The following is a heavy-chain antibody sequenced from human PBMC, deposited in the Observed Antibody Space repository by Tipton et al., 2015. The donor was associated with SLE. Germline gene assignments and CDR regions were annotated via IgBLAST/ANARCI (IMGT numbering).Heavy chain of an antibody. CDR1: GISISSAGYS. J-gene: IGHJ6*03. CDR2: MYNTGST. Sequence: LRLSCTVSGISISSAGYSWSWIRQSPGKGLEWIGYMYNTGSTSYNPSLRSRVTLSVDMSKNQFSLRLSSVTAADTGVYYCVKSVVVVSPRDYYYYMDVWGKGTTVTVSS. D-gene: IGHD2-15*01. V-gene: IGHV4-30-2*06. CDR3: VKSVVVVSPRDYYYYMDV.